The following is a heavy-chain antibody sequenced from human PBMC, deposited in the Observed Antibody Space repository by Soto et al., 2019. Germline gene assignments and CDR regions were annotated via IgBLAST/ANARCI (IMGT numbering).Heavy chain of an antibody. Sequence: QVQLVQSGDEVKKPGASVKVSCKASGYIFVNYGIAWVRQAPGQGLEWMGWISPYTGNTHSASKVQGRLSMTTDTSTSTAYMDLGSLTSDDTAVYYCVMVDNYVTPTPQDVWGQGTTVTVSS. CDR3: VMVDNYVTPTPQDV. CDR1: GYIFVNYG. V-gene: IGHV1-18*01. J-gene: IGHJ6*02. CDR2: ISPYTGNT. D-gene: IGHD3-16*01.